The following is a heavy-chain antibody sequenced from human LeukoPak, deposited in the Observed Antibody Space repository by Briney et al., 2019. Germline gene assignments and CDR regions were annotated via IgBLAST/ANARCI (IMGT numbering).Heavy chain of an antibody. J-gene: IGHJ4*02. CDR1: GASISSGSYY. D-gene: IGHD6-13*01. Sequence: SETLSLTCTVSGASISSGSYYWTWIRQPARKGLEWIGRIYTSGDTNYNPSLKSRVTMSLDTSKNQFSLKLSSVTAADTAVYYCARFRSISAAFDYWGQGTLVTVSS. CDR2: IYTSGDT. V-gene: IGHV4-61*02. CDR3: ARFRSISAAFDY.